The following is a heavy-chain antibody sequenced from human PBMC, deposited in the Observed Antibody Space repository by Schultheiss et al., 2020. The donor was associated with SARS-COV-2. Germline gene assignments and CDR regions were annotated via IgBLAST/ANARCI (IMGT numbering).Heavy chain of an antibody. V-gene: IGHV3-53*01. CDR2: IYSGGST. Sequence: GGSLRLSCAASGFTVSSNYMSWVRQAPGKGLEWVSVIYSGGSTYYADSVKGRFTISRHNSKNTLYLQMNSLRAEDTAVYYCAKCASTVTILDAFDIWGQGTMVTVSS. CDR1: GFTVSSNY. D-gene: IGHD4-17*01. J-gene: IGHJ3*02. CDR3: AKCASTVTILDAFDI.